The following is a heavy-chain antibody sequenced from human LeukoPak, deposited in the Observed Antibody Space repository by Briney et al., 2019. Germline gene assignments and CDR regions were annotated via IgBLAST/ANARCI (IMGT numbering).Heavy chain of an antibody. V-gene: IGHV1-69*05. J-gene: IGHJ3*02. CDR2: IIPIFGTA. CDR3: ARDERFTIHGWSAFDI. D-gene: IGHD3-3*01. Sequence: GGSLRLSCAASGFTFSSYWMSWVRQAPGQGLGWMGRIIPIFGTANYAQKFQGRVTITTDESTSTAYMELSSLRSEDTAVYYCARDERFTIHGWSAFDIWGQGTMVTVSS. CDR1: GFTFSSYW.